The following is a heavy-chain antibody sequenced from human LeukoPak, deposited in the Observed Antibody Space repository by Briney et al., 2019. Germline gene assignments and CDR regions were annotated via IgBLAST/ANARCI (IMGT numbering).Heavy chain of an antibody. CDR1: GFTFSSYS. Sequence: QSGGSLRLSCAASGFTFSSYSMNWVRQAPGKGLEWVSSISSSSSYIYYADSVKGRFTISRDNAKNSLYLQMNSLRAEDTAVYYCAKGKGLMGYDEYWGQGTLVTVSS. D-gene: IGHD5-12*01. V-gene: IGHV3-21*04. CDR3: AKGKGLMGYDEY. J-gene: IGHJ4*02. CDR2: ISSSSSYI.